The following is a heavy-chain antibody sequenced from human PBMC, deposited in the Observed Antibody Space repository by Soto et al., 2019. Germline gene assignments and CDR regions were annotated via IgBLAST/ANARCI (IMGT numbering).Heavy chain of an antibody. CDR1: GGTFSSYA. Sequence: ASVKVSCKASGGTFSSYAISWVRQAPGQGLEWMGGIIPIFGTANYAQKFQGRVTITADKSTSTAYMELSSLRSEDTAVYYCARERYCSSTSCYTAMPHYYWGQGTLVTVSS. CDR2: IIPIFGTA. D-gene: IGHD2-2*02. V-gene: IGHV1-69*06. CDR3: ARERYCSSTSCYTAMPHYY. J-gene: IGHJ4*02.